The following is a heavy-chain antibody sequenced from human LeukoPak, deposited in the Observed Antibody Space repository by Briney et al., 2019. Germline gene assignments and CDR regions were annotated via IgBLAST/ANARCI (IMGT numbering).Heavy chain of an antibody. D-gene: IGHD3-16*02. Sequence: PGESLKISCKGSGYSFTSYWIGWVRQMPGKGLEWMGIIYPGDSDTRYSPSFQGQVTISADKSISTAYLQWSSLKASDTAMYYCARQKDDYVGGSYRYIDYWGQGTLVTVSS. CDR2: IYPGDSDT. CDR3: ARQKDDYVGGSYRYIDY. J-gene: IGHJ4*02. V-gene: IGHV5-51*01. CDR1: GYSFTSYW.